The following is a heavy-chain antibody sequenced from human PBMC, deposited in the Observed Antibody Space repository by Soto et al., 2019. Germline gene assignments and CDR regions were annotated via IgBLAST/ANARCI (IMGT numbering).Heavy chain of an antibody. J-gene: IGHJ4*02. V-gene: IGHV1-24*01. CDR2: FDPEDGET. CDR1: GYTLTELS. CDR3: XXXXXXXXYYFDY. Sequence: QVQLVQSGAEVKKPGASVKVSCKVSGYTLTELSMHWVRQAPGKGLEWMGGFDPEDGETIYAQKFQGRVTMTEDTXXXXXXXXXXXXXXXXXXXXXXXXXXXXXXYYFDYWGQGTLVTVSS.